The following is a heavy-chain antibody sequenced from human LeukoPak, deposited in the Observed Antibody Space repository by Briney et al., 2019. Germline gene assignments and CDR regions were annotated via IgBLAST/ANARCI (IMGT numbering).Heavy chain of an antibody. J-gene: IGHJ4*02. Sequence: PGGSLRLSCTASGFTFSNYAMSWVRQGPGKGLEWVSGLSGSGGSTYYADSVKGRFTISRDNSWNTLYLQMNSLRAEDTAVYYRAKAKSGSYSPFDYWGQGTLVTVSS. V-gene: IGHV3-23*01. CDR1: GFTFSNYA. D-gene: IGHD1-26*01. CDR2: LSGSGGST. CDR3: AKAKSGSYSPFDY.